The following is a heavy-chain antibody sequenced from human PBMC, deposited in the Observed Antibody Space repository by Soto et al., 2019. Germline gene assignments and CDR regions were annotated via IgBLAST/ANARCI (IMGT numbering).Heavy chain of an antibody. V-gene: IGHV2-5*02. CDR2: IDWGDNK. CDR1: GFPLSTSGVA. J-gene: IGHJ4*02. Sequence: QITLKESGHTLVKPTQTLTLTCTFSGFPLSTSGVAVGWVRQPPGKALEWLALIDWGDNKRYRSSLQSRLTITKDTSKNQVVLTMTNMDPVDTGTYYCANRRPTRLAFDSWGQGTLVSVSS. CDR3: ANRRPTRLAFDS.